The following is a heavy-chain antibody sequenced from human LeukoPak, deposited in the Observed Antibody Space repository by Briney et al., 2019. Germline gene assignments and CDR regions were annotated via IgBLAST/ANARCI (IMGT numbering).Heavy chain of an antibody. Sequence: SETLSLTCNVSGGSMSSYYWRWIRQTPGKGLEWIGYIYYSGSTNNNPSLKSRVTISIDTSKNQFSLRLSSVTAADTAIYYCARRDSSVWYLDYWGQGTLVTVSS. CDR3: ARRDSSVWYLDY. CDR2: IYYSGST. D-gene: IGHD6-19*01. J-gene: IGHJ4*02. CDR1: GGSMSSYY. V-gene: IGHV4-59*08.